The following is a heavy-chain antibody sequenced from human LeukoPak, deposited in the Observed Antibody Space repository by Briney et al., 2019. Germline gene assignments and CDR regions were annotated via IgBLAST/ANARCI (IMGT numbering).Heavy chain of an antibody. D-gene: IGHD1-26*01. CDR3: ARFSGSSNFDY. J-gene: IGHJ4*02. Sequence: ASVKVSCKASGYTFTGYYMHWVRQAPGQELEWMGWIYPNNGDTNYAQNFQDRVTMTRDTSTSTAYMELSSLRSDDTAVYYCARFSGSSNFDYWGQGTLVTVSS. V-gene: IGHV1-2*02. CDR1: GYTFTGYY. CDR2: IYPNNGDT.